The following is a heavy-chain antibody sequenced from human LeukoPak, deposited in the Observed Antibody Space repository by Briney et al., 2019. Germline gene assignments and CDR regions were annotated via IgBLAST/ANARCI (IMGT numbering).Heavy chain of an antibody. CDR1: GYSISSGYY. D-gene: IGHD2-2*01. CDR3: ARLLTDCSSTSCYAKGFDY. J-gene: IGHJ4*02. Sequence: SETLSLTCTVSGYSISSGYYWGWIRQPPGKGLEWIGSIYHSGSTYYNPSLKSRVTISVDTSKNQFSLKLSSVTAADTAVYYCARLLTDCSSTSCYAKGFDYWGQGTLVTVSS. V-gene: IGHV4-38-2*02. CDR2: IYHSGST.